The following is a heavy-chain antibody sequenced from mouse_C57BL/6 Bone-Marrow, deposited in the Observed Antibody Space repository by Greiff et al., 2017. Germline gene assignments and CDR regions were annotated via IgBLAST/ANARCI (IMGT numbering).Heavy chain of an antibody. CDR3: ARDRSTTVVAPMDY. V-gene: IGHV1-39*01. CDR2: INPNYGTT. J-gene: IGHJ2*01. D-gene: IGHD1-1*01. CDR1: GYSFTDYN. Sequence: VQLKESGPELVKPGASVKISCKASGYSFTDYNMNWVKQSHGKSLEWIGVINPNYGTTSYNQKFKGKATLTVDQSSSTAYMQLNSLTSEDSAVYYCARDRSTTVVAPMDYWGQGTTLTVSS.